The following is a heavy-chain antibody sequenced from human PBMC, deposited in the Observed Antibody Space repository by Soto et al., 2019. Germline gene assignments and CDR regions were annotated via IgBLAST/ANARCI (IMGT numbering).Heavy chain of an antibody. D-gene: IGHD5-12*01. V-gene: IGHV3-7*01. CDR2: IKQDGSEK. J-gene: IGHJ4*02. Sequence: GGSLRLSCAASGFTFSSYWMSWVRQAPGKGLEWVANIKQDGSEKYYVDSVKGRFSISRDNAKNSLYLQMNSLRAEDTAVYYCARDSGGTYSGYEGGFDYWGQGTLVTVSS. CDR1: GFTFSSYW. CDR3: ARDSGGTYSGYEGGFDY.